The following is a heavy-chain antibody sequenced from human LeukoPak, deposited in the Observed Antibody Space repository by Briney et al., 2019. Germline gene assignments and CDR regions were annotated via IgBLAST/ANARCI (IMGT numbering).Heavy chain of an antibody. V-gene: IGHV4-59*01. J-gene: IGHJ6*02. CDR2: IYYSGST. Sequence: SETLSLTCTVSAGSINNYYWSWLRQPPGKGLEWIGYIYYSGSTNYHPSLKSRVTISVDTSKKQVSLNLSSVTAADTAVYYCARVAARYVGMDVWGQGTTVTVSS. CDR1: AGSINNYY. CDR3: ARVAARYVGMDV. D-gene: IGHD6-6*01.